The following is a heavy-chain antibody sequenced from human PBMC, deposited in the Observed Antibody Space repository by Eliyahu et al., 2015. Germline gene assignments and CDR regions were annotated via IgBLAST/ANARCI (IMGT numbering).Heavy chain of an antibody. V-gene: IGHV4-61*01. D-gene: IGHD3-3*01. CDR3: ARADFWSGYYYYGMDV. CDR1: GGSVSSGSYY. CDR2: IYYSGST. Sequence: QVQLQESGPGLVKPSETLSLTCTVSGGSVSSGSYYWSWIRQPPGKGLEWIGYIYYSGSTNYNPSLKSRVTISVDTSKNQFSLKLSSVTAADTAVYYCARADFWSGYYYYGMDVWGQGTTVTVSS. J-gene: IGHJ6*02.